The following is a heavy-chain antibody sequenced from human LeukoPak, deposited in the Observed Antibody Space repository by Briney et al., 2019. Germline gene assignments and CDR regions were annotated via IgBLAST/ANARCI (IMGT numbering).Heavy chain of an antibody. D-gene: IGHD3-3*01. J-gene: IGHJ4*02. CDR3: AKDPPYYDFWSGYSHLFDY. CDR1: GFTFSSYA. CDR2: ISGSGGST. V-gene: IGHV3-23*01. Sequence: GGSLRVSCAASGFTFSSYAMSWVRQAPGNGLEWVSTISGSGGSTYYADSVKGRFTISRDNSKNTLYLQMNSLRAEDTAVYYCAKDPPYYDFWSGYSHLFDYWGQGTLVTVSS.